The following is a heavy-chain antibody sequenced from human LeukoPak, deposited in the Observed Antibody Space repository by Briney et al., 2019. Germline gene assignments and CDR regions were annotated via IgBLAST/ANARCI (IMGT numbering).Heavy chain of an antibody. V-gene: IGHV3-74*01. Sequence: QPGGSLRLSCAASGFSFGSYWLHWVRQAPGKGLVWVSHIKSDGSSTSYADSVKGRFTISRDNAKNTLYLQMNSLRVEDAAVYYCATVGGVSGRAFDMWGQGTVVTVSS. CDR2: IKSDGSST. D-gene: IGHD2-8*01. J-gene: IGHJ3*02. CDR1: GFSFGSYW. CDR3: ATVGGVSGRAFDM.